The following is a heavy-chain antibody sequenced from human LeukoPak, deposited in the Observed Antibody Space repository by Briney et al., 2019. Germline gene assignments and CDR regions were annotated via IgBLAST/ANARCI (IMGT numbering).Heavy chain of an antibody. CDR1: GFTFSSYG. Sequence: GGSLRLSCAASGFTFSSYGMHWVRQAPGKGLEWVAVIWYDGSNKYYADYVKGRFTISRDNSKNTLYLQMNSLRAEDTAVYYCARGRLDYYGSGSRHMFFDYWGQGTLVTVSS. CDR3: ARGRLDYYGSGSRHMFFDY. CDR2: IWYDGSNK. J-gene: IGHJ4*02. V-gene: IGHV3-33*01. D-gene: IGHD3-10*01.